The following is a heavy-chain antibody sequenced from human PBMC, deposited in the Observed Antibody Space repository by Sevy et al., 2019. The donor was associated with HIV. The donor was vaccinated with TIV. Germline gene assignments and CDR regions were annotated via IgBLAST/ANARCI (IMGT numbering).Heavy chain of an antibody. CDR2: ISYDGSNK. V-gene: IGHV3-30*04. CDR3: AREYCSSTSCYNWIFYCYYYGMDV. Sequence: GGSLRLSCAASGFTFSSYAMHWVRQAPGKGLEWVAVISYDGSNKYYADSVKGRFTISRDNSKNTLYLQMNSLRAEDTAVYYCAREYCSSTSCYNWIFYCYYYGMDVWGQGTTVTVSS. D-gene: IGHD2-2*02. CDR1: GFTFSSYA. J-gene: IGHJ6*02.